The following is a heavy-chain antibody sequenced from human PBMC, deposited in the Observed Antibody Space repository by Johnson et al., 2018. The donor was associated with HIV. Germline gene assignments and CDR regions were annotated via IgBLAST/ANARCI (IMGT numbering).Heavy chain of an antibody. J-gene: IGHJ3*02. D-gene: IGHD6-13*01. CDR3: ASSHPAAAGIPRWAFDI. CDR1: GFIFSDYY. CDR2: INSAGFT. Sequence: MQLVESGGGLVKPGGSLRLSCAASGFIFSDYYMSWIRQAPGKGLEWVSVINSAGFTYSADSVKGRFTVSRDKSKRTLYLQMNSLRAEDTAVYYCASSHPAAAGIPRWAFDIWGQGTMVTVSS. V-gene: IGHV3-66*01.